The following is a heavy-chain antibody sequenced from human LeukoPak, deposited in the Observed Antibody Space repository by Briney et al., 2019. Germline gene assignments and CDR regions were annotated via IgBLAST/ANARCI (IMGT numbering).Heavy chain of an antibody. V-gene: IGHV3-66*01. CDR3: VRDRWPGLGDF. CDR1: GFTVSDNY. D-gene: IGHD6-19*01. J-gene: IGHJ6*02. CDR2: LYSGGTT. Sequence: PGGSLRLSCASSGFTVSDNYMSWVRQAPGKGLEWVSVLYSGGTTYYADPVKGRFTISRDNSNTTLYLQMSSLRAEDTAVYYCVRDRWPGLGDFWGQGTTVTVAS.